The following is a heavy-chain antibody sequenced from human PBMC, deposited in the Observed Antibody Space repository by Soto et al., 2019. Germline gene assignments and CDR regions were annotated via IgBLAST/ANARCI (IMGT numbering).Heavy chain of an antibody. V-gene: IGHV3-7*03. J-gene: IGHJ6*02. Sequence: EVQLVESGGGLVQPGGSLTLSCVASGFTFSNHWISWVRQAPGKGLEWVANIKEDGSEKYYMDSVKGRFTISRDKAENSVYLQMNSLRVEDTAVYYCARGHYGMDVWGQGPTVTVSS. CDR2: IKEDGSEK. CDR3: ARGHYGMDV. CDR1: GFTFSNHW.